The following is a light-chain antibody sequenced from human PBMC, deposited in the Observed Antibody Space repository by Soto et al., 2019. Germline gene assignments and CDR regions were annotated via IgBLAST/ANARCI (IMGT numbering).Light chain of an antibody. CDR2: GIS. J-gene: IGKJ1*01. CDR3: QQYNKWPWT. CDR1: QSLTSY. V-gene: IGKV3-15*01. Sequence: EIVMTQSPATLSVSPGETATLSCRASQSLTSYLAWYQQKPDQAPRLLIYGISTRATDIPARFSGSGSGTEFTLTISSLQSEDFAVYYCQQYNKWPWTFGQGTKVDIK.